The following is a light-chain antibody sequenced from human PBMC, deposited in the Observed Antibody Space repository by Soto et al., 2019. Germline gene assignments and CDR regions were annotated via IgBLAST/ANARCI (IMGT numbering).Light chain of an antibody. Sequence: DIPMTQSPSTLSASVGDRVTITCRASQSISSWLAWYQQKPGKAPKLLIYDASSLENGVPSRFSGSGSGTEFTLTISSLQPDDFATYYCQQYNSYRTFGQGTKVEI. CDR3: QQYNSYRT. J-gene: IGKJ1*01. CDR2: DAS. V-gene: IGKV1-5*01. CDR1: QSISSW.